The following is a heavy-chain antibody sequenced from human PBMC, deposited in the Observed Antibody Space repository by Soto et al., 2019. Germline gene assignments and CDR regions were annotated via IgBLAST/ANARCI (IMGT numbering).Heavy chain of an antibody. Sequence: SGGSLRLSCAASGFTFSTYGMHWVRQAPGKGLEWVAIISYDGSNKYYADSVKGRFTISRDNSKNTLYLQMNSLRAEDTAVYYCARDYSNYFYYHYGMDVWGQGTTVTVSS. J-gene: IGHJ6*02. V-gene: IGHV3-30*03. CDR2: ISYDGSNK. D-gene: IGHD4-4*01. CDR3: ARDYSNYFYYHYGMDV. CDR1: GFTFSTYG.